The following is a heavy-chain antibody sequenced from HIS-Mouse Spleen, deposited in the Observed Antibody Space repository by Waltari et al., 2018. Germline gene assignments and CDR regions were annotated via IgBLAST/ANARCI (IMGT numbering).Heavy chain of an antibody. CDR2: IHYSGRP. CDR3: AREIPYSSSWYDWYFDL. D-gene: IGHD6-13*01. CDR1: GGSISSSSYY. J-gene: IGHJ2*01. Sequence: QLQLQESGPGLVKPSETLSLTRTVSGGSISSSSYYWGWIRQPPGKGLEWIGSIHYSGRPSHTPSLKSRVNISVDTAKNQFSLKRSSVTAADTAVYYCAREIPYSSSWYDWYFDLWGRGTLVTVSS. V-gene: IGHV4-39*07.